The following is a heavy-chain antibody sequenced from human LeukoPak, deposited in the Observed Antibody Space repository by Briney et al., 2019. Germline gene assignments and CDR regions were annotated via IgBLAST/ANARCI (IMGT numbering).Heavy chain of an antibody. CDR3: AISYYYDSSAPGNYYYMDV. V-gene: IGHV4-38-2*02. J-gene: IGHJ6*03. CDR2: IYHSGST. CDR1: GYSISSGYY. D-gene: IGHD3-22*01. Sequence: PSETLSLTCTVSGYSISSGYYWGWIRQPPGKGLEWIGSIYHSGSTYYNPSFKSRVTISVDTSKNQFSLKLSSVTAADTAVYYCAISYYYDSSAPGNYYYMDVWGKGTTVTVSS.